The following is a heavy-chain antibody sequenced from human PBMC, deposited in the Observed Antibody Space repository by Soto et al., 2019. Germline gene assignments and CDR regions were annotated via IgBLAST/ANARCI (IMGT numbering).Heavy chain of an antibody. V-gene: IGHV3-7*01. CDR2: IKEDGSAK. Sequence: EVHLVESGGGLVQPGGSLKLSCAASGFTFSSSWMNWVRQAPGKGLEWVANIKEDGSAKYYVDSVKGRFTISRDNAENSLSLPMNSLRVEDTAVYYCAAGFPPDYWGQGTLVTVSS. D-gene: IGHD3-10*01. CDR3: AAGFPPDY. J-gene: IGHJ4*02. CDR1: GFTFSSSW.